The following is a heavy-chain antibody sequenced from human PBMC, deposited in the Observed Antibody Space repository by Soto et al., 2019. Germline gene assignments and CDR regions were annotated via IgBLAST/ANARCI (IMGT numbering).Heavy chain of an antibody. CDR3: ARLDYGDYLGWFDP. CDR2: IYYSGST. J-gene: IGHJ5*02. Sequence: PSETLSLTCTVSGGSISSYYWSWIRQPPGKGLEWIGYIYYSGSTNYNPSLKSRVTISVDTSKNQFSLKLSSVTAADTAVYYCARLDYGDYLGWFDPWGQGTLVTVSS. D-gene: IGHD4-17*01. V-gene: IGHV4-59*08. CDR1: GGSISSYY.